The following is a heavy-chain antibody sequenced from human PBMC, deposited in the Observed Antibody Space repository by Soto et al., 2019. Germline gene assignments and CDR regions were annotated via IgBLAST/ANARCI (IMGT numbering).Heavy chain of an antibody. V-gene: IGHV4-34*01. Sequence: QVQLQQWGAGLLKPSETLSLTCAVHGGSFSDYYWSWIRQPPGKGLEWIGEINHSGSTDYNPSLKSRVTMSVDTSKNQFSLRLSSVTAADTAVYYCARQLASVRNFDYWGQGNLVTVSS. J-gene: IGHJ4*02. D-gene: IGHD6-6*01. CDR2: INHSGST. CDR1: GGSFSDYY. CDR3: ARQLASVRNFDY.